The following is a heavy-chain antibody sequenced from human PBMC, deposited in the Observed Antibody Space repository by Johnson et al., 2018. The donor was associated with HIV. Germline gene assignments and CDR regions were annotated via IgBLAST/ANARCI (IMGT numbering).Heavy chain of an antibody. J-gene: IGHJ3*02. V-gene: IGHV3-7*04. CDR2: IKQDGSEK. Sequence: VQLVESGGGLVQPGGSLRLSCAASGFTFSTYWMSWVRQAPGKGLEWVANIKQDGSEKYYVDSVKGRFTISRDNAKNSLYLQMNSLRAEDTAVYYCARAQPLVAFDIWGQGTMVTVSS. CDR3: ARAQPLVAFDI. D-gene: IGHD2-2*01. CDR1: GFTFSTYW.